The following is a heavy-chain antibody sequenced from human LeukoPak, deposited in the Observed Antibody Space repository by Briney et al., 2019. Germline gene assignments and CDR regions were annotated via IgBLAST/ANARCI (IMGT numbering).Heavy chain of an antibody. V-gene: IGHV4-39*01. CDR3: ARRGGLAVGEPDYFDY. CDR2: IYYSGST. J-gene: IGHJ4*02. D-gene: IGHD6-19*01. Sequence: PSETLSLTCTVSGGSISSSSYYWGWIRQPPGKGLEWIGSIYYSGSTYYNPSLKSRVTISVDTSKNQFSLKLSSVTAADTAVYYCARRGGLAVGEPDYFDYWGQGTLVTVSS. CDR1: GGSISSSSYY.